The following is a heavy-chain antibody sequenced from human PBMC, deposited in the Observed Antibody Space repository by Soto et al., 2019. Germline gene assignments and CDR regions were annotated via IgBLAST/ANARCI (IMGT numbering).Heavy chain of an antibody. D-gene: IGHD2-2*01. V-gene: IGHV1-46*01. Sequence: QVQLVQSGAEVKKPGASVKVSCKASGYTFTSYYMHWVRQAPGQGLEWMGIINPSGGSTSYAQKAQGRITITRDRSTSTVYMEMSILRSEDTAVYYCARDKYLGFHRTKGYWGQGTLVIVSS. CDR1: GYTFTSYY. CDR2: INPSGGST. CDR3: ARDKYLGFHRTKGY. J-gene: IGHJ4*02.